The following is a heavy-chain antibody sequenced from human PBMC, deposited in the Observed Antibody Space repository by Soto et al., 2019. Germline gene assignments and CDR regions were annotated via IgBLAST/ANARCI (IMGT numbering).Heavy chain of an antibody. V-gene: IGHV1-2*04. D-gene: IGHD3-9*01. CDR3: ARSNVLRYFDWFLGQYYFDY. CDR2: INPNSGGT. CDR1: GYTFTGYY. J-gene: IGHJ4*02. Sequence: GASVKVSCKASGYTFTGYYMHWVRQAPGQGLEWMGWINPNSGGTNYAQKFQGWVTMTRDTSISTAYMELSRLRSDDTAVYYCARSNVLRYFDWFLGQYYFDYWGQGTLVTVSS.